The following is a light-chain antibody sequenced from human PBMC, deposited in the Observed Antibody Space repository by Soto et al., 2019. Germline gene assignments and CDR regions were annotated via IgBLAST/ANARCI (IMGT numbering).Light chain of an antibody. CDR3: APWDDRLKAGA. Sequence: QSVLTQPPSASGTPGQRVTISCSGSSSNIGRNTVKWYRQLPGTAPKLLIGSSDQRPSGVPDRFSGSQSGTSASLAISGLQCEEEGDYTGAPWDDRLKAGAFGGGTK. CDR1: SSNIGRNT. V-gene: IGLV1-44*01. CDR2: SSD. J-gene: IGLJ3*02.